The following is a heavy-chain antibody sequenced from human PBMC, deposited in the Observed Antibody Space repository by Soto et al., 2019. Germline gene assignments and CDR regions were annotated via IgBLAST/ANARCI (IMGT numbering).Heavy chain of an antibody. V-gene: IGHV3-33*01. Sequence: GGSLRLSCAASGFTFSSYGMHWVRQAPGKGLEWVAVIWYDGSNKYYADSVKGRFTISRDNSKNTLYLQMNSLRAEDTAVYYCARGPTVTPYYYYYMDVWGKGTTVTVSS. CDR2: IWYDGSNK. J-gene: IGHJ6*03. D-gene: IGHD4-17*01. CDR3: ARGPTVTPYYYYYMDV. CDR1: GFTFSSYG.